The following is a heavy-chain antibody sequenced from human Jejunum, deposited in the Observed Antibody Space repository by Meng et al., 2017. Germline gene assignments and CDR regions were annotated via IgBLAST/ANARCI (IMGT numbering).Heavy chain of an antibody. V-gene: IGHV3-23*01. CDR3: AKAIVRGSLFQH. J-gene: IGHJ1*01. Sequence: GGSLRLSCAASGFTFSSYTMTWVRQAPGTGLEWVSSISGSSGRTYYAGSVKGRFTISRDNPKNTLYLQMNSLRAEDTAVYYCAKAIVRGSLFQHWGQGTLVTVSS. D-gene: IGHD3-10*01. CDR2: ISGSSGRT. CDR1: GFTFSSYT.